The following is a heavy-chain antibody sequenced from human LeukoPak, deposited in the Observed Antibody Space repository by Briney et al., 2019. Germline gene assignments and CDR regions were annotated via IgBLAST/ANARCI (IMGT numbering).Heavy chain of an antibody. CDR3: AKDYGSSSWHFFDF. J-gene: IGHJ4*02. Sequence: GGSLRLSCAASGFTFSSYSMNWVRQAPGKGLEWVSYISSSSSTIYYADSVKGRFTISRDNAKNSLYLQMNSLRAEDTALYYCAKDYGSSSWHFFDFWGQGTLVTVSS. V-gene: IGHV3-48*04. CDR1: GFTFSSYS. CDR2: ISSSSSTI. D-gene: IGHD6-13*01.